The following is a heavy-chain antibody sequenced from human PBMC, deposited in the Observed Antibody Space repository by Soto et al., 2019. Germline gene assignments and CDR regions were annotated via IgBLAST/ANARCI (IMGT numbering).Heavy chain of an antibody. CDR1: GFSLSTTRVG. Sequence: QITLKESGPTLVKPTQTLALTCTFSGFSLSTTRVGVGWIRQPPGKALEWLALIYWDDDKRYSPFLKSTPTITKDTSKNQVVLTMTNIDPMDTATYFCAHTLVAGLGYYFDYWGQGTLVTVSS. CDR3: AHTLVAGLGYYFDY. D-gene: IGHD6-19*01. J-gene: IGHJ4*02. CDR2: IYWDDDK. V-gene: IGHV2-5*02.